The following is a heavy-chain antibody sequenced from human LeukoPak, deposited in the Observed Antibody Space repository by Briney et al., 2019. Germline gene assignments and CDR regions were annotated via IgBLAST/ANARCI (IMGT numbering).Heavy chain of an antibody. CDR3: ARAPLYGDYVGYYFDY. CDR2: IKQDGSEK. CDR1: GFTFSSYW. Sequence: GGSLRLSCAASGFTFSSYWMSWVRQAPGKGLEWVANIKQDGSEKYYVDSVKGRFTISRDNAKNSLYLQKNSLRAEDTAVYYCARAPLYGDYVGYYFDYWGQGALVTVSS. V-gene: IGHV3-7*01. D-gene: IGHD4-17*01. J-gene: IGHJ4*02.